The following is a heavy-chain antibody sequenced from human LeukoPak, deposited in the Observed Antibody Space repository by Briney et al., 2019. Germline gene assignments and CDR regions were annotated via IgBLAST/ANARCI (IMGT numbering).Heavy chain of an antibody. CDR1: GYTLTELS. Sequence: ASVKVSCKVSGYTLTELSMQWVRQAPGKGLEWMGGFDPEDGETIYAQKFQGRVTMTEDTSTDTAYMELSSLRSEDTAVYYCATDKVGPDAFDIWGQGTMVTVSS. CDR2: FDPEDGET. D-gene: IGHD1-26*01. V-gene: IGHV1-24*01. CDR3: ATDKVGPDAFDI. J-gene: IGHJ3*02.